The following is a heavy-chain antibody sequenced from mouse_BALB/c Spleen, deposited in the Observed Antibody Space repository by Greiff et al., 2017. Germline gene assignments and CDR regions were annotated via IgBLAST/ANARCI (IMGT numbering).Heavy chain of an antibody. J-gene: IGHJ2*01. Sequence: VQLQQSGAELVRSGASVKLSCTASGFNIKDYYMHWVKQRPEQGLEWIGWIDPENGDTEYAPKFQGKATMTADTSSNTAYLQLSSLTSEDTAVYYCNAFDGQGYFDDWGQGTTLTVSS. CDR3: NAFDGQGYFDD. D-gene: IGHD2-3*01. CDR1: GFNIKDYY. CDR2: IDPENGDT. V-gene: IGHV14-4*02.